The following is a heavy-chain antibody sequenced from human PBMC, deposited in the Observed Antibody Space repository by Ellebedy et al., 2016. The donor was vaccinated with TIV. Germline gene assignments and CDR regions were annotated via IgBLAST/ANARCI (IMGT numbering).Heavy chain of an antibody. D-gene: IGHD3-10*01. CDR1: GCSVSSADSP. J-gene: IGHJ4*02. Sequence: SETLSLXXTVSGCSVSSADSPWSCIRQPPGKGLEWICYVQYSAYTNYNPSLQTRVTISMDPSKNQFSLKLNSVTAADTGVYYCARDVGLGESRSYFDYWGQGNLVTVSS. CDR2: VQYSAYT. V-gene: IGHV4-61*08. CDR3: ARDVGLGESRSYFDY.